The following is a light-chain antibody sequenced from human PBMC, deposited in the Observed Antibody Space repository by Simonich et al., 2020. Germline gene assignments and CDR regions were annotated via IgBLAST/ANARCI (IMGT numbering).Light chain of an antibody. CDR2: LNSDGSH. CDR3: QSDDSSHVV. Sequence: QLVLTQSPSASASLGASVKLTCTLSSGHSSYAIAWHQQQPEKGPRYLMKLNSDGSHSKGDGIPDRFSGSSSGAERYLTISSLQSEDEADYYCQSDDSSHVVFGGGTKLTVL. V-gene: IGLV4-69*01. J-gene: IGLJ2*01. CDR1: SGHSSYA.